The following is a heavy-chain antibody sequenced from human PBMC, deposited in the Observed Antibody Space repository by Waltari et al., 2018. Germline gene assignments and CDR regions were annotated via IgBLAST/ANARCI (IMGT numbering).Heavy chain of an antibody. D-gene: IGHD1-26*01. J-gene: IGHJ4*02. CDR1: GFTISGYS. Sequence: EVQLVESGGGLVKHGGSLRLSCAASGFTISGYSMTWVRTAPGTGPEWVSSISSSSSYVNYTDSVKGRFTIARDDAKNSLYLQMNSLRAEDSAVYYCARDRGGLVFDYWGQGTMVTVSS. V-gene: IGHV3-21*02. CDR2: ISSSSSYV. CDR3: ARDRGGLVFDY.